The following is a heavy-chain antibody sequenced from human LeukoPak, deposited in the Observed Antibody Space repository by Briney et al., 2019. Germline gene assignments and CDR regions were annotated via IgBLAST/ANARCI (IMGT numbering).Heavy chain of an antibody. D-gene: IGHD3-10*01. CDR3: AREGVTMVRGVIINYYYGMDV. CDR2: ISAYNGNT. CDR1: GYTFTSYG. V-gene: IGHV1-18*01. J-gene: IGHJ6*02. Sequence: GASVKVSCKASGYTFTSYGISWVRQAPGQGLEWMGWISAYNGNTNYAQKLQGRVTMTTDTSTSTAYMELRSLRSDDTAVYYCAREGVTMVRGVIINYYYGMDVWGQGTTVTVSS.